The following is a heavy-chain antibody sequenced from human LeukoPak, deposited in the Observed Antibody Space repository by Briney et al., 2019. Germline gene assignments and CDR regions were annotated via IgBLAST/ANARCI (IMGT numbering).Heavy chain of an antibody. D-gene: IGHD3-22*01. CDR2: IYYSGST. J-gene: IGHJ4*02. CDR1: GASISSSSYY. V-gene: IGHV4-39*07. Sequence: HPSETLSLTCTVSGASISSSSYYWAWIRQPPGKGLEWIGNIYYSGSTYYNPSLNSRVTISVDTSKNRFSLKLTSVTAADTAVYYCARDPIVAGARCDYWGQGTLVTVSS. CDR3: ARDPIVAGARCDY.